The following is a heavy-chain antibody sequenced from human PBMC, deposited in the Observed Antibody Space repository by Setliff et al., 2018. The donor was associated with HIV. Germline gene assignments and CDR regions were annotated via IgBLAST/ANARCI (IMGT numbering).Heavy chain of an antibody. D-gene: IGHD3-10*01. CDR2: ITGDSATI. CDR1: GFTFSPYS. CDR3: ARDLGGRGY. V-gene: IGHV3-48*01. Sequence: GGSLRLSCAASGFTFSPYSMNWVRQTPGKGLEWVSYITGDSATIYYADSVKGRFTISRDNAKNSLYLQMNSLRAEDTAVYYCARDLGGRGYWGQGTLVTVSS. J-gene: IGHJ4*02.